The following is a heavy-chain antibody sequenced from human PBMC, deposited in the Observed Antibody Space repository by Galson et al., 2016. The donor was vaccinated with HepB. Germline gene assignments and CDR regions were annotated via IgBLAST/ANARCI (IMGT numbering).Heavy chain of an antibody. Sequence: SLRLSCAASGFTFTNAWMTWVRQPSGRGLEWVGRVKDKSQGATTDYAAPVKGRFTISRDDSQNTVFLQMHSLQSADTAVYYCTAGYCSGGDCHWDDAFHTWGQGTMVTVSS. J-gene: IGHJ3*02. CDR3: TAGYCSGGDCHWDDAFHT. CDR1: GFTFTNAW. V-gene: IGHV3-15*01. D-gene: IGHD2-15*01. CDR2: VKDKSQGATT.